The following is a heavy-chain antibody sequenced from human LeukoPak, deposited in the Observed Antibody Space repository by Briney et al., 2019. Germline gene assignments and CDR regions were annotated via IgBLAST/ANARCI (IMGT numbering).Heavy chain of an antibody. V-gene: IGHV3-11*05. Sequence: GGSLRLSCAASGLTFTDYYMSWIRQAPGKGLERVSYITDSSSYTNYADSVKGRFTISRDNAKNSLYLQMNSLRAEDTAVYYCARANDLIDYWGQGTLVTVSS. CDR1: GLTFTDYY. J-gene: IGHJ4*02. CDR2: ITDSSSYT. CDR3: ARANDLIDY.